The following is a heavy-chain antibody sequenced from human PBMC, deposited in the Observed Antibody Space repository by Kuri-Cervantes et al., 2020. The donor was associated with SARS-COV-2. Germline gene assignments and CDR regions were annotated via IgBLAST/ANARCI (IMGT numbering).Heavy chain of an antibody. CDR1: GGTFSSYA. CDR3: AALPYSGYDGDAFDI. J-gene: IGHJ3*02. Sequence: SVKVSCKPSGGTFSSYAISWVRQAPGQGLEGVGGIIPILGIANYAQNLQGRVTITADKSTSTAYMELSSLRSEDTAVYYCAALPYSGYDGDAFDIWCQGTMVTVSS. CDR2: IIPILGIA. D-gene: IGHD5-12*01. V-gene: IGHV1-69*10.